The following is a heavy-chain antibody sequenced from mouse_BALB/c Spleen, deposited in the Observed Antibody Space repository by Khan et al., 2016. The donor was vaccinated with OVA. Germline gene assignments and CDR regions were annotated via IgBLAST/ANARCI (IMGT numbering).Heavy chain of an antibody. Sequence: DLVKPGASVKLSCKASGYTFTSYWINWIKQRPGQGLEWVGHIGPGSGNPYNNEVFKGKTPLTVATSSTTVYIQLRSLSPEASAVYFCVRSNYYGDGLYARDYCGRQTSVTVAS. CDR2: IGPGSGNP. CDR1: GYTFTSYW. J-gene: IGHJ4*01. V-gene: IGHV1S41*01. D-gene: IGHD2-13*01. CDR3: VRSNYYGDGLYARDY.